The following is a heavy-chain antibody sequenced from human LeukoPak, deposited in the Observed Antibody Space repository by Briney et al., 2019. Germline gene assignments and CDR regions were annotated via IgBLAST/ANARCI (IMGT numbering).Heavy chain of an antibody. Sequence: GASVKVSCKASGYKFSNYGISWVRQAPGQGVEGMGRISWFSGNTNYVQKFQDRVILSTDTSTSTVYMDLRSLISDDAAVYYCARDQGYSGYDFWGQGTLVTVSS. CDR2: ISWFSGNT. J-gene: IGHJ4*02. D-gene: IGHD5-12*01. V-gene: IGHV1-18*01. CDR3: ARDQGYSGYDF. CDR1: GYKFSNYG.